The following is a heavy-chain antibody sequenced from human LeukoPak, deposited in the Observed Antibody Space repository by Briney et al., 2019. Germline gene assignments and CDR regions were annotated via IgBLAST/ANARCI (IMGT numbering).Heavy chain of an antibody. Sequence: SETLSLTCTVSGGSISSSSYYWGWIRQPPGKGLEWIGSIYYSGSTYYNPSLKSRVTISVDTSKNQFSLKLSSVTAADTAVYYCASSGPRKIAAAGTLDYWGQGTLVTVSS. CDR3: ASSGPRKIAAAGTLDY. V-gene: IGHV4-39*07. D-gene: IGHD6-13*01. CDR1: GGSISSSSYY. J-gene: IGHJ4*02. CDR2: IYYSGST.